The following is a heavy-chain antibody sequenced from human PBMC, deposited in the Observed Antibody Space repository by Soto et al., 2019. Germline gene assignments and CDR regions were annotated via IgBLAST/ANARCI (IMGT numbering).Heavy chain of an antibody. CDR3: ARDLRGYPDNWFDP. CDR2: IYYSGST. J-gene: IGHJ5*02. D-gene: IGHD3-22*01. V-gene: IGHV4-31*03. Sequence: QVQLQESGPGLVKPSQTLSLTCTVSGGSISSGGYYWSWIRQHPGKGLEWIGYIYYSGSTYYNPSLKSRITISVNPSKSQFSLKLSSVTAADTSVYYCARDLRGYPDNWFDPRGQGTLVTVSS. CDR1: GGSISSGGYY.